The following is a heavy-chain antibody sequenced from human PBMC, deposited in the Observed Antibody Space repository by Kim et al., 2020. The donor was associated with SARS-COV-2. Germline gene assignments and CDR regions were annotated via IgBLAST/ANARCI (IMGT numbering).Heavy chain of an antibody. J-gene: IGHJ6*02. D-gene: IGHD2-2*01. CDR2: ISGSGGST. Sequence: GGSLRLSCAASGFTFSSYAMSWVRQAPGKGLEWVSAISGSGGSTYYADSVKGRFTISRDNSKNTLYLQMNSLRAEDTAVYYCAKPQPDSKSPQSLPAAPNYYYDYGKDVSAQEYTVTVSS. V-gene: IGHV3-23*01. CDR1: GFTFSSYA. CDR3: AKPQPDSKSPQSLPAAPNYYYDYGKDV.